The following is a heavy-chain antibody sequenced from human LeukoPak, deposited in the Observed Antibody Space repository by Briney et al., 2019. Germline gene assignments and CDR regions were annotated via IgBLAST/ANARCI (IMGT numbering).Heavy chain of an antibody. CDR2: IIPIFGSA. CDR3: ARAHRQLERLGRYYFDY. Sequence: GSSMKVSCKASGGTFSSYPISWVRQAPGQGLEWMGGIIPIFGSANYAQKFQGRVTITADESTSTAYMELSSLRSEDTAVYYCARAHRQLERLGRYYFDYWGQGTLVTVSS. D-gene: IGHD1-1*01. CDR1: GGTFSSYP. J-gene: IGHJ4*02. V-gene: IGHV1-69*13.